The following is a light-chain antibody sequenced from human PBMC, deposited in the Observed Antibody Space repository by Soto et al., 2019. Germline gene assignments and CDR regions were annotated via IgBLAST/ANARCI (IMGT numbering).Light chain of an antibody. V-gene: IGKV3-20*01. CDR2: GAS. J-gene: IGKJ2*01. Sequence: DIVLTQSPGTLSLSPGERASLSCRASQSVNNIYLGWYQQKPGQAPRLLIYGASSRATGIPDRFSGSGSGTDFTLTISXLEPEXFAVYYCRLYGSSPPMYTFGQGTKLEIK. CDR3: RLYGSSPPMYT. CDR1: QSVNNIY.